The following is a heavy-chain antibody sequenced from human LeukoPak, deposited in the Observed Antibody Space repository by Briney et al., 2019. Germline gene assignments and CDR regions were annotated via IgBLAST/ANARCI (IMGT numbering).Heavy chain of an antibody. CDR2: INPNSGGT. CDR3: LMVVVITTY. V-gene: IGHV1-2*02. J-gene: IGHJ4*02. CDR1: GYTFTGYY. D-gene: IGHD3-22*01. Sequence: ASVKVSCKASGYTFTGYYMHWVRQAPGQGLEWMGWINPNSGGTNYAQKFRGRVTMTRDTSISTAYMELSRLRSDDTAVYYCLMVVVITTYWGQGTLVTVSS.